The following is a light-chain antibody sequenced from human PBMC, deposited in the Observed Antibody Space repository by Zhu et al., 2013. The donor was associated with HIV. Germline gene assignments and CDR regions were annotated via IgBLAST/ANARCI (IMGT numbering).Light chain of an antibody. V-gene: IGLV2-14*02. J-gene: IGLJ2*01. CDR1: SSDVGSYNL. CDR3: TSYTSSTTLI. Sequence: QSALTQPASVSGSPGQSITISCTGTSSDVGSYNLVSWYQQHPGKAPKLMIYEVSKRPSGVSDRFSGSKSGNTASLTISGLQAEDEAHYYCTSYTSSTTLIFGGGTKVTVL. CDR2: EVS.